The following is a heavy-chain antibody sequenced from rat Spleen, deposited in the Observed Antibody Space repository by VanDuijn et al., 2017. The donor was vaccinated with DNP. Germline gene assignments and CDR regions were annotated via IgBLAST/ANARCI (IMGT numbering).Heavy chain of an antibody. CDR1: GFSLTSYG. CDR3: LRWFTSGFFFDY. D-gene: IGHD4-3*01. CDR2: IRYDGGTS. V-gene: IGHV5-29*01. J-gene: IGHJ2*01. Sequence: VQLKESGPGLVQPSQTLSLTCTVSGFSLTSYGVSWVRQPPGKGLEWVAYIRYDGGTSYYGDSVKGRFTISRDNAKSTLYLQMSSLRSEDMATYYCLRWFTSGFFFDYWGQGVMVTVSS.